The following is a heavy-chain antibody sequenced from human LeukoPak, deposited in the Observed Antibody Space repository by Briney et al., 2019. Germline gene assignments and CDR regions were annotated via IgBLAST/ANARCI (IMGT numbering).Heavy chain of an antibody. CDR2: IKSKTDGGAT. Sequence: GGSLRLSCAASGFTFSNAWMSWVRQAPGKGLEWVGRIKSKTDGGATDYAAPGKGRFTISRDDSKNTLYLQMNSLKTEDTAVYYCTTVYYDSGGYTFDYWGQGTLVTVSS. D-gene: IGHD3-22*01. CDR3: TTVYYDSGGYTFDY. V-gene: IGHV3-15*01. CDR1: GFTFSNAW. J-gene: IGHJ4*02.